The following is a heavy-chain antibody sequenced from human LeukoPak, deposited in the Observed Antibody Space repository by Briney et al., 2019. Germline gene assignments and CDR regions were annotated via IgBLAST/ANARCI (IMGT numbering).Heavy chain of an antibody. D-gene: IGHD2-2*02. CDR3: ARDHGGCSSTSCYTLYCHLDI. CDR2: IYSGGST. V-gene: IGHV3-66*01. CDR1: GLTAISNL. J-gene: IGHJ6*03. Sequence: SLTPAWPAAGLTAISNLIRWVSQAPGKWLEWDSVIYSGGSTYFADSVKGGLTSSRDTPKNSLDLQMNSLRAEDTAVYYCARDHGGCSSTSCYTLYCHLDIWAKGTSVTVSS.